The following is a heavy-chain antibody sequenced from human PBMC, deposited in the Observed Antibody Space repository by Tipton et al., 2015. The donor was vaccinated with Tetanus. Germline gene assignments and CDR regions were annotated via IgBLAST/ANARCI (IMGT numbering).Heavy chain of an antibody. CDR3: ARALDY. Sequence: TLSLTCTVSGGSISSYYWSWIRQPPGKGLEWIGYIYYSGSTNYNPSLKSRVTISVDTSKNQFSLKLSSVTAADTAVYYCARALDYWGQGTLVTVSS. CDR2: IYYSGST. CDR1: GGSISSYY. J-gene: IGHJ4*02. V-gene: IGHV4-59*01.